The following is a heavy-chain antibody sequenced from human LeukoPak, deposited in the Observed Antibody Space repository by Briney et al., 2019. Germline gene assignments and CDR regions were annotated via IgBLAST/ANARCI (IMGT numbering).Heavy chain of an antibody. CDR3: ARRGWLPSDYYFDY. D-gene: IGHD5-24*01. CDR1: GGTFISYA. Sequence: SVKVSCKASGGTFISYAISWVRQAPGQGLEWMGGIIPIFGTANYAQKFQGRVTITADESTSTAYMELSSLRSEDTAVYYCARRGWLPSDYYFDYWGQGTLVTVSS. J-gene: IGHJ4*02. V-gene: IGHV1-69*01. CDR2: IIPIFGTA.